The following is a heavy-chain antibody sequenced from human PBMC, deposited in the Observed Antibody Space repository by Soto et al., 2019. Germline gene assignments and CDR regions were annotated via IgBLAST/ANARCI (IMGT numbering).Heavy chain of an antibody. CDR2: ILVDSHNT. J-gene: IGHJ4*02. CDR3: ATAINTSPFDY. Sequence: QLVQSGPEVKKPGTSLKVSCKASGFTFADSAVQWVRQARGQSLEWMGRILVDSHNTKSAQKFTERVTISWDVSTSTAFMELRSLRSEDTAVYYCATAINTSPFDYWGQGTLVTVSS. D-gene: IGHD3-22*01. V-gene: IGHV1-58*01. CDR1: GFTFADSA.